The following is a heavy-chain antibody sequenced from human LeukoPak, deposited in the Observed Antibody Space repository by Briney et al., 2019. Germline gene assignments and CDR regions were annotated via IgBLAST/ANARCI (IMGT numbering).Heavy chain of an antibody. J-gene: IGHJ4*02. V-gene: IGHV5-51*01. Sequence: GESLKISGKGSGYSFTSYWIGWVRQMPGKGLEWMGIIYPGDSDTRYSPSFQGQVTISADKSISTAYLQWSSLKASDTAMYYCARQRSSSTRFVDYWGQGTLVTVSS. CDR1: GYSFTSYW. D-gene: IGHD6-6*01. CDR2: IYPGDSDT. CDR3: ARQRSSSTRFVDY.